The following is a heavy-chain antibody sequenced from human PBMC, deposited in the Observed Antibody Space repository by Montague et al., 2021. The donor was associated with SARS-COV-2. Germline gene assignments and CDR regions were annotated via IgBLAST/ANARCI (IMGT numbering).Heavy chain of an antibody. CDR2: PFFRSKWYY. D-gene: IGHD6-13*01. CDR3: ARDPRYSLSWSFDY. J-gene: IGHJ4*02. V-gene: IGHV6-1*01. Sequence: CAISGDSVANNRRGSDWHRHDLQSRLERLGRPFFRSKWYYDYAVXVKSRMTISPDTSKNQFSLQLSSVTPEDRAVYYCARDPRYSLSWSFDYWGQGTLVTVSS. CDR1: GDSVANNRRG.